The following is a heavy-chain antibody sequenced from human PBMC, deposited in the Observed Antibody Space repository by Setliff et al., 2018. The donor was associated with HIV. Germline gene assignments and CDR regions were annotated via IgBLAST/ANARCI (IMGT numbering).Heavy chain of an antibody. D-gene: IGHD3-3*01. CDR2: IMPIFGTA. CDR3: ARDPIGIDFGLSYYMDV. V-gene: IGHV1-69*13. CDR1: GGSFSSYG. J-gene: IGHJ6*03. Sequence: GASVKVSCKASGGSFSSYGLSWVRQAPGQGLEWMGGIMPIFGTANYAQKFQGRVTIIADASTNTAYMELRSLTFDDTAVYYCARDPIGIDFGLSYYMDVWGKGTAVTVSS.